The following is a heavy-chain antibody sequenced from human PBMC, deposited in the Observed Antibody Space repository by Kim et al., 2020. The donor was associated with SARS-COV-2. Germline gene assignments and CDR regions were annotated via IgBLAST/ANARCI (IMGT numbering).Heavy chain of an antibody. CDR2: IRSKANSYAT. Sequence: GGSLRLSCAASGFTFSGSAMHWVRQASGKGLEWVGRIRSKANSYATAYAASVKGRFTISRDDSKNTAYLQMNSLKTEDTAGYYCTRHTAYSSSSGGFDPWGQGTLGPVPS. CDR3: TRHTAYSSSSGGFDP. V-gene: IGHV3-73*01. CDR1: GFTFSGSA. D-gene: IGHD6-6*01. J-gene: IGHJ5*02.